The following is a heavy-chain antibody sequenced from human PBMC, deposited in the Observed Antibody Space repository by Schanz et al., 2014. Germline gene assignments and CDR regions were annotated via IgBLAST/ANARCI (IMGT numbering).Heavy chain of an antibody. J-gene: IGHJ4*01. V-gene: IGHV1-69*02. CDR3: AKDTGYCHGGACYCFEY. Sequence: QVQLVQSAAEVKKPGSSVKVSCKASGGTFSSYTISWVRQAPGQGLEWMGRIIPILGIANYAQNFQGRVTITADKSTSTAYMELTSLRPEDAAVYFCAKDTGYCHGGACYCFEYWGRGILVAVSS. D-gene: IGHD2-8*02. CDR2: IIPILGIA. CDR1: GGTFSSYT.